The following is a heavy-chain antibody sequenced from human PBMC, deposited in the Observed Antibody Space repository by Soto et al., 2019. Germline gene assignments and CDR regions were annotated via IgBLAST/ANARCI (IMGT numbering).Heavy chain of an antibody. Sequence: GWSLRLSCVASGFTCTKYALAWVRQASGKGLEWVSAISGSGASTYDADSVKGRFTISRDNSNNTLYLQMNSLRAEDTAVYYCAKTPGVITVITYFDNWAQGTSVTLS. CDR1: GFTCTKYA. J-gene: IGHJ4*02. V-gene: IGHV3-23*01. D-gene: IGHD3-16*01. CDR3: AKTPGVITVITYFDN. CDR2: ISGSGAST.